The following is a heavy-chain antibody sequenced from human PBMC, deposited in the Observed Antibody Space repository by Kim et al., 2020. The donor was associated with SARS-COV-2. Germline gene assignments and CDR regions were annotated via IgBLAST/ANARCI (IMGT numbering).Heavy chain of an antibody. CDR3: ARGFYSCYACGAFDI. CDR1: GFTFSSYS. CDR2: ISSSSSYI. Sequence: GGSLRLSCAASGFTFSSYSMNWVRQAPGKGLEWVSSISSSSSYIYYADSVKGRFTISRDNAKNSLYLQMNSLRAEDTAVYYCARGFYSCYACGAFDIWGQGTMVTVSS. V-gene: IGHV3-21*01. D-gene: IGHD2-2*01. J-gene: IGHJ3*02.